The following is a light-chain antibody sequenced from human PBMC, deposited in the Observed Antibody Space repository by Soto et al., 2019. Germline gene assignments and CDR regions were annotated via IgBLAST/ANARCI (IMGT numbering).Light chain of an antibody. V-gene: IGKV3-11*01. Sequence: ALTPSPAALSLSPGERATLSCRASQSVSSSYLAWYQQKPRQAPRLLIHDASNRATGIPARFSGSGSGTDFTLTISRXEADDFAVYCCQQRSKWPQLTFGGGTKV. CDR2: DAS. J-gene: IGKJ4*01. CDR3: QQRSKWPQLT. CDR1: QSVSSSY.